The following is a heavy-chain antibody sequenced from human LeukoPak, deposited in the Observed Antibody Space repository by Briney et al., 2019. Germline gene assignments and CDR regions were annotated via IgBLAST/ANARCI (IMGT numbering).Heavy chain of an antibody. J-gene: IGHJ4*02. CDR3: AAALHYYDSNGLDY. CDR2: IVVGSGNT. CDR1: GFTFTSSA. V-gene: IGHV1-58*02. D-gene: IGHD3-22*01. Sequence: SVKVSCKASGFTFTSSAMQWVRQARGQRLEWIGWIVVGSGNTNYAQKFQERVTITRDMSTSTAYMELSSLRSEDTAVYYCAAALHYYDSNGLDYWGQGTLVTVSS.